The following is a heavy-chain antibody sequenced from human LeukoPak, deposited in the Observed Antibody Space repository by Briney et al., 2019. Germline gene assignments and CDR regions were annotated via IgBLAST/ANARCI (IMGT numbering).Heavy chain of an antibody. CDR2: IYYSGNT. CDR3: ARDWGVGGRPGYMDV. CDR1: GGSISNKY. V-gene: IGHV4-59*01. Sequence: SEALSLTCTVSGGSISNKYWSWIRQPPGKGLEWTGNIYYSGNTTYNPSLKSRVSILVDTSTKQVSLKLSSVTAADTAVYFCARDWGVGGRPGYMDVWGKGTTVTVSS. D-gene: IGHD6-6*01. J-gene: IGHJ6*03.